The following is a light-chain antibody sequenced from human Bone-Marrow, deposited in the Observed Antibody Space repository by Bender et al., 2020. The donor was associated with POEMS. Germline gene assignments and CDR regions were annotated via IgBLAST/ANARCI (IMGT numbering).Light chain of an antibody. CDR3: CSYAGSSTYV. V-gene: IGLV2-14*03. Sequence: QSALTQPASVSGSPGQSISISCTGTSNDVGGYNYVSWYQHHPGEAPKLMIYDVSHRPSGVSNRFSGSKSGNTASLTISGLQTEDEAHYYCCSYAGSSTYVFGTGTKVTVL. CDR1: SNDVGGYNY. J-gene: IGLJ1*01. CDR2: DVS.